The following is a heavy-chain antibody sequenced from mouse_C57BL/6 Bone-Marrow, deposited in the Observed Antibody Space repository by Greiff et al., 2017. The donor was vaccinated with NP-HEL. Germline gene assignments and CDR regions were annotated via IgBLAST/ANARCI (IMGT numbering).Heavy chain of an antibody. D-gene: IGHD2-1*01. J-gene: IGHJ3*01. CDR1: GYTFTSYW. CDR3: GIYGNSGLFAY. Sequence: QVQLKQSGAELVKPGASVKLSCKASGYTFTSYWMHWVKQRPGQGLEWIGMIHPNSGSTNYNEKFKSKATLTVDKSSSTAYMQLSSLTSEDSAVFYRGIYGNSGLFAYWGQGTLVTVSA. V-gene: IGHV1-64*01. CDR2: IHPNSGST.